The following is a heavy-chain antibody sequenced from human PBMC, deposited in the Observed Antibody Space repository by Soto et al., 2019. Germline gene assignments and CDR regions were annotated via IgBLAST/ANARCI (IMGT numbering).Heavy chain of an antibody. V-gene: IGHV3-23*01. CDR1: GFTFSSYA. J-gene: IGHJ6*03. D-gene: IGHD2-15*01. CDR2: ISGSGGST. CDR3: AKGCSGGSCYPYYYYYYMDV. Sequence: GGSLRLSCAASGFTFSSYAMSWVRQAPGKGLEWVSAISGSGGSTYYADSVKGRFTISRDNSKNTLYLQMNSLRAEDTAVYYCAKGCSGGSCYPYYYYYYMDVWGKGTTVTVSS.